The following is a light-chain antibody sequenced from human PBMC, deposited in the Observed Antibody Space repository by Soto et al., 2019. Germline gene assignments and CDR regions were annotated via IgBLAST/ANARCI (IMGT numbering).Light chain of an antibody. J-gene: IGKJ2*01. CDR3: QHYYRLPHT. Sequence: DIVMTQSPDSLTVSLGERATINCKSSQSVLYSSNNKNYLAWYQQIPGQPPRLLISWASTRECGVPDRFSGSGSGTDFSLTISALQAEDVAVYYCQHYYRLPHTFGQWTQLEIK. CDR2: WAS. CDR1: QSVLYSSNNKNY. V-gene: IGKV4-1*01.